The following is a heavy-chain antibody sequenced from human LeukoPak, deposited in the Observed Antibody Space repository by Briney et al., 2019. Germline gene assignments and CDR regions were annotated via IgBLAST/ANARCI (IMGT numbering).Heavy chain of an antibody. CDR1: GFTFDDYA. J-gene: IGHJ3*02. V-gene: IGHV3-43D*03. CDR2: ISWDGGST. D-gene: IGHD2-15*01. CDR3: ARDGTCSGGSCYGSYDAFDI. Sequence: PGGSLRLSCAASGFTFDDYAMHWVRHAPGKGLEWVSLISWDGGSTYYADSVKGRFTISRDNSKNSLYLQMNSLRAEDTALYYCARDGTCSGGSCYGSYDAFDIWGQGTMVTVSS.